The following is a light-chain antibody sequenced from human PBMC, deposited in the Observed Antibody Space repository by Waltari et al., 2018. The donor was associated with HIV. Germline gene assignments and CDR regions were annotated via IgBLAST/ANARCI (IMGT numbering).Light chain of an antibody. J-gene: IGLJ1*01. CDR2: QDT. V-gene: IGLV2-23*01. Sequence: QSVLTQPASVSGSPGQSITLSCTGTRTQVGAYNLVPWYQQKPGKAPQVIIFQDTKRPSGRSARFSASTSGKTASLQICGLPLDDEGASSCCSYAGRSAYVFGSGSEVSVL. CDR1: RTQVGAYNL. CDR3: CSYAGRSAYV.